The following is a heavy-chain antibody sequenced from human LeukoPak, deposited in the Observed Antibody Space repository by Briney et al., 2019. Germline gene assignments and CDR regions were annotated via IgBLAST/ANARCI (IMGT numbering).Heavy chain of an antibody. CDR2: IYSGGST. Sequence: RGSLRLSCAASGFTVSSNYMSWVRQAPGKGLEWVSVIYSGGSTYYADSVKGRFTISRDNSKNTLYLQMNSLGAEDTAVYYCAGGKIVAAWDGRDYWGQGTLVTVSS. J-gene: IGHJ4*02. V-gene: IGHV3-53*01. CDR3: AGGKIVAAWDGRDY. D-gene: IGHD1-26*01. CDR1: GFTVSSNY.